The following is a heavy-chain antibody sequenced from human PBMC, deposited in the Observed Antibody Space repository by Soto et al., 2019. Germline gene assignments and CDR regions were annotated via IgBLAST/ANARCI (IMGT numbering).Heavy chain of an antibody. CDR2: ISYDGSNK. CDR1: GFTFSSYA. CDR3: ARARAAPVVVIASSYFDY. Sequence: QVQLVESGGGVVQRGRSLRLSCAASGFTFSSYAMHWVRQAPGKGLEWVAVISYDGSNKYYADSVKGRFTISRDNSKNALYLQMNSLRAEDTAVYYCARARAAPVVVIASSYFDYWGQGTLVTVSS. J-gene: IGHJ4*02. V-gene: IGHV3-30-3*01. D-gene: IGHD3-22*01.